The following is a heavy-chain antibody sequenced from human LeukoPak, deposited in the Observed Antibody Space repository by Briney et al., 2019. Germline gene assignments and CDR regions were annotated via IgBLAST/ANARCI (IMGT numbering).Heavy chain of an antibody. CDR2: ISADSNYI. J-gene: IGHJ4*02. CDR1: GFTFSTYT. Sequence: GGSLRLSCAASGFTFSTYTMNWVRQAPGKGLEWVSSISADSNYIYYAGAVEGRFTISRDNARNSLYLQMNSLRVEDTAVYYCARGSYGAYDYWGQGSLVTVSS. D-gene: IGHD4-17*01. V-gene: IGHV3-21*01. CDR3: ARGSYGAYDY.